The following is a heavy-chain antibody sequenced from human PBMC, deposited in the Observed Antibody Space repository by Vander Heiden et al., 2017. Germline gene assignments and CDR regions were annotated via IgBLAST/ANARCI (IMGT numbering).Heavy chain of an antibody. J-gene: IGHJ5*02. V-gene: IGHV3-23*01. Sequence: EVQLLESGGGLVQPGGSLRLSCAASGFTCSTYAMSWVRQAPGKGLEWLSSINDSGGSAYYADSVKGRFTISRDNSKNTLYLQMNSLRAEDTAVYYCAKSHCSGTSCYGRRFDPWGQGTLVTVSS. CDR2: INDSGGSA. CDR3: AKSHCSGTSCYGRRFDP. D-gene: IGHD2-2*01. CDR1: GFTCSTYA.